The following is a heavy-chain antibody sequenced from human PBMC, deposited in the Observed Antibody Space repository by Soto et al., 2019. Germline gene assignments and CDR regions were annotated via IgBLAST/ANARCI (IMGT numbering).Heavy chain of an antibody. CDR1: GGSISSYY. CDR3: ARDKVVPAAIWFDP. D-gene: IGHD2-2*01. V-gene: IGHV4-4*07. CDR2: IYTSGST. J-gene: IGHJ5*02. Sequence: SETLSLTCTVSGGSISSYYWSWIRQPAGKGLEWIGRIYTSGSTNYNPSLKSRVTMSVDTSKNQFSLKLSSVTAADTAVYYCARDKVVPAAIWFDPWGQGTLVTVS.